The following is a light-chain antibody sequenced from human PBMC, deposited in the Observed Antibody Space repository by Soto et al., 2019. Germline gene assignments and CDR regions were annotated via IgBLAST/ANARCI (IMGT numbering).Light chain of an antibody. V-gene: IGLV2-14*01. CDR3: SSYTRSSTPLV. Sequence: QSVLTQPASVSGSPGQSITISCTGTSSDVGGYNYVSWYQQHPGKAPKLMIYEVSNRPSGVSNRFSGSKSGNTASLTISGLQADDEADYYCSSYTRSSTPLVFGGGTKLTVL. CDR2: EVS. CDR1: SSDVGGYNY. J-gene: IGLJ2*01.